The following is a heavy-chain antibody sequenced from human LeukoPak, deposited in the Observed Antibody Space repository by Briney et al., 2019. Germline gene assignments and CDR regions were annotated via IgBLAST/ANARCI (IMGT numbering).Heavy chain of an antibody. V-gene: IGHV1-8*01. CDR1: GYTFTSYD. CDR3: ARGRRYSIAAAASVSLGY. J-gene: IGHJ4*02. Sequence: ASVKVSCKASGYTFTSYDINWVRQATGQGLEWMGWMNPNSGNAGYAQKFQGRVTMTRNTSISTAYMELSSLRSEDTAVYYCARGRRYSIAAAASVSLGYWGQGTLVTVSS. D-gene: IGHD6-13*01. CDR2: MNPNSGNA.